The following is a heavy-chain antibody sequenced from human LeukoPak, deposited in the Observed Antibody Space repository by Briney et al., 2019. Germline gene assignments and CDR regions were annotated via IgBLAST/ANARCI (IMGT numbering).Heavy chain of an antibody. Sequence: GGSLRLSCAASGFTFSSYGMHWVRQAPGKGLEWVAFIRYDGSNKYYADSVKGRFTISRDNSKNTLYLQMNSLRAEDTAVYYCAKRADSGRYSYGYEWFDPWGQGTLVTVSS. CDR1: GFTFSSYG. V-gene: IGHV3-30*02. J-gene: IGHJ5*02. CDR2: IRYDGSNK. CDR3: AKRADSGRYSYGYEWFDP. D-gene: IGHD5-18*01.